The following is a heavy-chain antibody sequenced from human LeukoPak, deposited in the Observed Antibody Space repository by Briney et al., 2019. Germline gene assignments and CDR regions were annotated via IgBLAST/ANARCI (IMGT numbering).Heavy chain of an antibody. Sequence: PGESLRLSCAASGFTFSGYAMTWVRQAPGNGLEWVSVISGSGGSTYYADSVKGRFTISRDNSKNTLYLQMNSLRVEDTAVYYCAKAPGSRCYSWSDYWGQGTLVTVSS. CDR1: GFTFSGYA. J-gene: IGHJ4*02. V-gene: IGHV3-23*01. CDR3: AKAPGSRCYSWSDY. D-gene: IGHD2-15*01. CDR2: ISGSGGST.